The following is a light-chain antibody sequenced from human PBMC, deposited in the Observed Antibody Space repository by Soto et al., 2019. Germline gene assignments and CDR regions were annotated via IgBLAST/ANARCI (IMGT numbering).Light chain of an antibody. V-gene: IGKV3-20*01. CDR3: QQYDSSPYT. CDR1: RSITSRH. Sequence: DIVLTQSPGTLSVSPGERATLSCRASRSITSRHLAWYQQKPGQAPRLLIFAASGRPAAIPDRFSGSGSGTDFTLTISRLEPEDFAMYYYQQYDSSPYTFGRGTRLEIK. J-gene: IGKJ2*01. CDR2: AAS.